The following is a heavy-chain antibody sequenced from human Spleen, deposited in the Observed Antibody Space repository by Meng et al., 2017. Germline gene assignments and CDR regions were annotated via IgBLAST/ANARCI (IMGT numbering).Heavy chain of an antibody. CDR1: GGSFSGYS. J-gene: IGHJ4*02. D-gene: IGHD3-22*01. Sequence: QVQLQQWGAGLLKPSETLSLTCAVFGGSFSGYSWTWIRQPPGKGLEWIAEINHSGSTNHSPSLKSRVSISIDTSKNPFSLKLTSVTAADTAVYYCARYHYDSSGYWSDYWGQGTLVTVSS. V-gene: IGHV4-34*02. CDR2: INHSGST. CDR3: ARYHYDSSGYWSDY.